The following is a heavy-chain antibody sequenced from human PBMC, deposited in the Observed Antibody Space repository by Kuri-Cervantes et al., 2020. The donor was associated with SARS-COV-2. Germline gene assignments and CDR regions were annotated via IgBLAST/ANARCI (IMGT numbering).Heavy chain of an antibody. V-gene: IGHV4-59*05. D-gene: IGHD4/OR15-4a*01. CDR3: AGTIMVQAFDI. CDR1: GGSISSYY. Sequence: SETLSLTCTVSGGSISSYYWSWIRQPAGKGLEWIGRIYHSGSTYYNPSLKSRVTISVDTSKNQFSLKLSSVTAADTAVYYCAGTIMVQAFDIWGQGTMVTVSS. CDR2: IYHSGST. J-gene: IGHJ3*02.